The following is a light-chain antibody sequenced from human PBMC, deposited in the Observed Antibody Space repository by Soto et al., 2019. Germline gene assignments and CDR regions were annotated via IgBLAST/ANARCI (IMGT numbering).Light chain of an antibody. CDR2: DVS. CDR3: SSYTSSSTLV. Sequence: QSVLTQPASVSGSPGQSITISCTGTSSDVGGYNYVSWYQQHPGKAPKLMIYDVSNRPSGVSNRFSGSKSGNTASLTISGLQAEDEADDYCSSYTSSSTLVFGTGTKVTVL. J-gene: IGLJ1*01. CDR1: SSDVGGYNY. V-gene: IGLV2-14*01.